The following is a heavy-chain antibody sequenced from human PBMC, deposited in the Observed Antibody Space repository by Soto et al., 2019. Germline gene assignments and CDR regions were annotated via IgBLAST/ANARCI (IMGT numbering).Heavy chain of an antibody. CDR1: GGTFSSYA. CDR2: IIPIFGTA. J-gene: IGHJ4*02. CDR3: ARNHIDTAMVSFFDY. V-gene: IGHV1-69*01. D-gene: IGHD5-18*01. Sequence: QVQLVQSGAEVKKPGSSVKVSCKASGGTFSSYAISWVRQAPGQGLEWMGGIIPIFGTANYAQKFQGRVTITADESTSTAYMELSSLRSEYTAVYYGARNHIDTAMVSFFDYWGQGTLVTVSS.